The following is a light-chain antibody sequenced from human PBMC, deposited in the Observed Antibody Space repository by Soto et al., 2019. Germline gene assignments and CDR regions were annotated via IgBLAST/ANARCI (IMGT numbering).Light chain of an antibody. V-gene: IGKV3-20*01. CDR1: QSVDSSY. CDR3: QQYGTSPPLYT. CDR2: GAS. Sequence: EIVLTQSPDTLSLSPGERATLSCRASQSVDSSYTAWYQQKPGQAPRLLIYGASNRATGIPDRFSGTGSGTDFTLTISRLEPEDFAVYYCQQYGTSPPLYTFGQGTKLEI. J-gene: IGKJ2*01.